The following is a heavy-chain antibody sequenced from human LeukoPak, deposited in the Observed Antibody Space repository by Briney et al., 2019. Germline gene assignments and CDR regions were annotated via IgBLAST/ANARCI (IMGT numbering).Heavy chain of an antibody. CDR3: AKDRGDFWSGYIHDY. CDR2: INPSGGST. Sequence: GASVKVSCKASGYTFTSYYMHWVRQAPGQGLEWVGIINPSGGSTSYAQKFQGRVTMTRDMSTSTVYMELSSLRSEDTAVYYCAKDRGDFWSGYIHDYWGQGTLVTVSS. V-gene: IGHV1-46*01. J-gene: IGHJ4*02. CDR1: GYTFTSYY. D-gene: IGHD3-3*01.